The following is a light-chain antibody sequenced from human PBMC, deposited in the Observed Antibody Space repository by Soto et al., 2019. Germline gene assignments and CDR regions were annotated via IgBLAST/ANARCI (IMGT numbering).Light chain of an antibody. J-gene: IGKJ1*01. CDR2: KAS. V-gene: IGKV1-5*03. CDR1: QSISSW. CDR3: QQYSSYPWT. Sequence: DIQMTQSPSTLSASVGDRVTITCRASQSISSWLAWYQQKPGKAPNLLIYKASSLESGVPSRFSGSSSGTELTLTISSLQPDDFATYYCQQYSSYPWTFGKGTKVEIK.